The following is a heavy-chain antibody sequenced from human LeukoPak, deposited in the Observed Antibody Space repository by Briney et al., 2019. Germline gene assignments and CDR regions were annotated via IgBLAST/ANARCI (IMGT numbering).Heavy chain of an antibody. J-gene: IGHJ4*02. V-gene: IGHV1-18*01. D-gene: IGHD6-13*01. CDR3: ARVLLGIAAAGPFDY. CDR1: GYTFTSYG. CDR2: ISAYNGNT. Sequence: GGPVKVSCKASGYTFTSYGISWVRQAPGQGLEWMGWISAYNGNTNYAQKLQGRVTMTTDTSTSTAYMELRSLRSDDTAVYYCARVLLGIAAAGPFDYWGQGTLVTVSS.